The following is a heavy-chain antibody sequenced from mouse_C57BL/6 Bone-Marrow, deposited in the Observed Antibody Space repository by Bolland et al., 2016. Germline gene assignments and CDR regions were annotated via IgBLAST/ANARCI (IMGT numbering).Heavy chain of an antibody. D-gene: IGHD1-1*01. Sequence: KYNEKFKSKATLTVDKPSSTAYMQLSSLTSEDSAFYYCARNYGSSLYAMDYWGQGTS. V-gene: IGHV1-72*01. CDR3: ARNYGSSLYAMDY. J-gene: IGHJ4*01.